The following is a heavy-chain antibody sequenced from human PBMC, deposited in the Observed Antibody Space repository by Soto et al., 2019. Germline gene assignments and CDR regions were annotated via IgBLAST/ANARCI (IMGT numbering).Heavy chain of an antibody. J-gene: IGHJ5*02. CDR2: IDWDDDK. CDR3: ARMTKLGYCSGGSCYSDGLDP. D-gene: IGHD2-15*01. CDR1: GFSLSTSGMC. V-gene: IGHV2-70*11. Sequence: SGPTLVNPTQTLTLTCTFSGFSLSTSGMCVSWIRQPPGKALEWLARIDWDDDKYYSTSLKTRLTISKDTSKNQVVLTMTNMDPVDTATYYCARMTKLGYCSGGSCYSDGLDPWGQGTLVTVSS.